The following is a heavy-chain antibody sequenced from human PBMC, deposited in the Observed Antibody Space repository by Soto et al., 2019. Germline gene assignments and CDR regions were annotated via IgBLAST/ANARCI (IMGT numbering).Heavy chain of an antibody. CDR3: AGLDV. J-gene: IGHJ4*02. CDR1: GGSISSGGCY. Sequence: QVQLQESGPGLVKPSQTLSLTCTFSGGSISSGGCYWSWIRQHPGKGLEWIGYIYYSGRTYYNPSLKSRVTISADTSKDQYSLKLGSAPVADTAVYYCAGLDVWGQGTLVTVSS. V-gene: IGHV4-31*03. D-gene: IGHD3-16*01. CDR2: IYYSGRT.